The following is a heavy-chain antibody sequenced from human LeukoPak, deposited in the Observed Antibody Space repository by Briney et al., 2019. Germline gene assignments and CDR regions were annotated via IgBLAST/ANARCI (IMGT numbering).Heavy chain of an antibody. CDR1: GGSISIYY. CDR3: ARQEAVAGTTGYYYYGMDV. V-gene: IGHV4-4*07. CDR2: IFTSGIT. Sequence: PSETLSLTCTVSGGSISIYYWNWIRQPAGKGLEWIGRIFTSGITNYNPSLKSRVTMSVDTSKNQFSLNLSSVTAADTAVYYCARQEAVAGTTGYYYYGMDVWGQGTTVTVSS. D-gene: IGHD6-19*01. J-gene: IGHJ6*02.